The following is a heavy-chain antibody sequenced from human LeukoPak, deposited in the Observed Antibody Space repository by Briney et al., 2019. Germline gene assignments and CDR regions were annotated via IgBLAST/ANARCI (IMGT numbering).Heavy chain of an antibody. J-gene: IGHJ4*02. CDR3: ATLSPGDADY. D-gene: IGHD2-21*02. CDR1: GYIFTSYY. Sequence: ASVKVSCKASGYIFTSYYMHWVRQAPGQGLEWMGIINPSGGSTSYAQKFQGRVTMTRDTSTSTVYMELSSLKSDDTAVYYCATLSPGDADYWGQGTLVTVSS. V-gene: IGHV1-46*01. CDR2: INPSGGST.